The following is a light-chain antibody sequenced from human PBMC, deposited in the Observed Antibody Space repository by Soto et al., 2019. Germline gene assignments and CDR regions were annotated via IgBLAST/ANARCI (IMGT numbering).Light chain of an antibody. V-gene: IGKV1-27*01. CDR1: QGIINY. J-gene: IGKJ3*01. CDR3: QKYDRAPFT. Sequence: DIQMTQSPSSLSASVGDRVTITCRASQGIINYLAWYQQKPGKVPKLLIYTASTLQSGVPSRFSGSGFGTEFTLTISSLQPEDVATYYCQKYDRAPFTFGPGTKVDI. CDR2: TAS.